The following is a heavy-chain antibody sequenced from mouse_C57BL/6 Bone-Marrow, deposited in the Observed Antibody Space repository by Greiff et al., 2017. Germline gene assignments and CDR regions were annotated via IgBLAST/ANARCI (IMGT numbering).Heavy chain of an antibody. J-gene: IGHJ2*01. V-gene: IGHV5-6*01. Sequence: EVMLVESGGDLVKPGGSLKLSCAASGFTFSSYGMSWVRQTPDKRLEWVATISSGGSYTYYPDSVKGRFTISRDNAKNTLYLQMSSLKSEDTAMYYCARQRTGYYLDYWGQGTTLTVSS. D-gene: IGHD4-1*01. CDR2: ISSGGSYT. CDR1: GFTFSSYG. CDR3: ARQRTGYYLDY.